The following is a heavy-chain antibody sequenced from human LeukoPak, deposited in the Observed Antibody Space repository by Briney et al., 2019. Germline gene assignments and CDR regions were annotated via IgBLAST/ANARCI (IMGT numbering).Heavy chain of an antibody. D-gene: IGHD2-15*01. CDR1: GFTFSSYG. J-gene: IGHJ6*03. V-gene: IGHV3-30*02. CDR3: AKSPYCSGGSCYNYYYYYMDV. CDR2: IRYDGSNK. Sequence: PGGSLRLSCAASGFTFSSYGMHWVRQAPGKGLEWVAFIRYDGSNKYYADSVKGRFTISRDNSKNTLYLQMNSLRAEDTAVYYCAKSPYCSGGSCYNYYYYYMDVWGKGTTVTISS.